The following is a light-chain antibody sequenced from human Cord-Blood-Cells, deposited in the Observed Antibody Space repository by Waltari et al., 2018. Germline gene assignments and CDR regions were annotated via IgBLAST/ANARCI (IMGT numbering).Light chain of an antibody. CDR2: GAS. CDR1: QSVSSSY. Sequence: EIVLTQSPGTLSLSPGERASQSVSSSYLARYQQKPGQAPRLLIYGASSRATGIPDRFSGSGSGTDFTLTISRLGPEDFAVYYCQQYGSSSWTFGQGTKVEIK. V-gene: IGKV3-20*01. J-gene: IGKJ1*01. CDR3: QQYGSSSWT.